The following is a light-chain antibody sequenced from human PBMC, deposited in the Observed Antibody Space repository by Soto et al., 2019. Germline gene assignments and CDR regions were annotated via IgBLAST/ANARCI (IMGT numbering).Light chain of an antibody. Sequence: IVSPHSPGTLSLSPGERATLSYSPSQIVSDNYLAWYQQKPGRAPRLLIYGAPTRATGIPARSSGSGSGTEFTLTISSLEPEDFAVYYCQQRSDWPLTFGQGTRL. CDR2: GAP. CDR3: QQRSDWPLT. J-gene: IGKJ5*01. CDR1: QIVSDNY. V-gene: IGKV3D-20*02.